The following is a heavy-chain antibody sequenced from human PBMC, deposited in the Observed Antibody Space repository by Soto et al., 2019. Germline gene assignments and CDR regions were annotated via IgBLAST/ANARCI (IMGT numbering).Heavy chain of an antibody. D-gene: IGHD7-27*01. Sequence: GGSLRLSCAASGFTFSSYAMSWVRQAPGKGLEWVSAISCSGGSTYYADSVKGRFTISRDNSKNTLYLQMNSLRAEDTALYYCAKTQLGDDAFDIWGQGTLVTVSS. J-gene: IGHJ3*02. CDR2: ISCSGGST. CDR1: GFTFSSYA. V-gene: IGHV3-23*01. CDR3: AKTQLGDDAFDI.